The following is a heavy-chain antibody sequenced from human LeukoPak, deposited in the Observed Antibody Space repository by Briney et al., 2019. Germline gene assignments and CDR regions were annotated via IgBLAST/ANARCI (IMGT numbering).Heavy chain of an antibody. J-gene: IGHJ6*02. V-gene: IGHV1-2*02. CDR3: VRENADYDRGRSMDV. CDR1: GYTFTGYY. Sequence: GASVKVSCKASGYTFTGYYTHWVRQAPGQGLEWMGWSNPNSGGANYAQKFQGRVTMTRDTSISTAYMELSRLTSDDTAVYYRVRENADYDRGRSMDVWGQGTTVTVSS. CDR2: SNPNSGGA. D-gene: IGHD3-10*02.